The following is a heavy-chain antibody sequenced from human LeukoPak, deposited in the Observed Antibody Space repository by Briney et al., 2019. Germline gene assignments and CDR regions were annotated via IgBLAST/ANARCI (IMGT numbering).Heavy chain of an antibody. CDR1: GFTFSGSA. D-gene: IGHD5-12*01. V-gene: IGHV3-73*01. Sequence: GGSLRLSCAASGFTFSGSAMHWVRQASGKGLEWVGRIRSKANSYATAYAASVKGRFTISRDDSKNTAYLQMNSLKTEDTAVYYCTTADVGSGYDHPLDYWGQGTLVTVSS. J-gene: IGHJ4*02. CDR3: TTADVGSGYDHPLDY. CDR2: IRSKANSYAT.